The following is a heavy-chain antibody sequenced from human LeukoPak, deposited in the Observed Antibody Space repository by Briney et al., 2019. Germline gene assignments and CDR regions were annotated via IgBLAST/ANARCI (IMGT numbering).Heavy chain of an antibody. Sequence: ASVKVSCKASGGTFSSYAISWLRQAPGQGLEWMGRIIPILGIANYAQKFQGSVTITADKSTSTAYMELSSLRSEDTAVYYCARDLWFGGSESGWFDPWGQGTLVTVSS. D-gene: IGHD3-10*01. CDR3: ARDLWFGGSESGWFDP. V-gene: IGHV1-69*04. CDR1: GGTFSSYA. CDR2: IIPILGIA. J-gene: IGHJ5*02.